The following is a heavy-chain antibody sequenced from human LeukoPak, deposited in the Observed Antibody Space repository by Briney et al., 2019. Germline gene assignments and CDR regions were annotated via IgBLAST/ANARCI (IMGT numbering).Heavy chain of an antibody. CDR1: GFSFSSYE. CDR3: ARDPGSGGWYPLDQ. Sequence: GGSLRLSCVASGFSFSSYEMNWVRQAPGMGLEWISYISTSFGTTRYAEFAKGRFTISRDNANNSLYLQMNSLRAEDTAVYYCARDPGSGGWYPLDQWGQGTLVTVSS. CDR2: ISTSFGTT. V-gene: IGHV3-48*03. D-gene: IGHD6-19*01. J-gene: IGHJ4*02.